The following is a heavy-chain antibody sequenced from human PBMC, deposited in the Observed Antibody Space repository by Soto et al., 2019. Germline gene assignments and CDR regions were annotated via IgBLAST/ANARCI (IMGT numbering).Heavy chain of an antibody. J-gene: IGHJ5*02. V-gene: IGHV1-69*01. CDR2: IIPVFSAT. CDR1: GGTFNSYA. D-gene: IGHD3-3*01. CDR3: ASITVFGVIALTSKTWFDP. Sequence: QVQLVQSGAEVKKPGSSVKVSCKASGGTFNSYAISWVRQAPGQGLEWMGGIIPVFSATHYAQNFQGRVTISANESTKTVYLDLSSLRSDDTAVYFCASITVFGVIALTSKTWFDPWGQGTLVIVSS.